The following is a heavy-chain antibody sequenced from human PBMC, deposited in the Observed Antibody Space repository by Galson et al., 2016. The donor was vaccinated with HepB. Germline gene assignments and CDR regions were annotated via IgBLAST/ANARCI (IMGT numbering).Heavy chain of an antibody. D-gene: IGHD2-2*01. J-gene: IGHJ4*02. V-gene: IGHV3-7*01. CDR3: ARAHCSSTGCRTNLDY. CDR1: GFTFNNYW. CDR2: IKHDESEI. Sequence: SLRLSCAASGFTFNNYWISWVRQAPGKGLEWVANIKHDESEIYYVDSVKGRFIIFRDNARNSLYLQMVSLRAEDTAVYYCARAHCSSTGCRTNLDYWGQGTLVIVSS.